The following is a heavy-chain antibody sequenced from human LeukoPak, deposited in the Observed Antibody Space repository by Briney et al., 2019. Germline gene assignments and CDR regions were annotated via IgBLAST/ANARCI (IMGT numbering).Heavy chain of an antibody. D-gene: IGHD3-3*01. CDR3: ATHSDRSYYDFWSGSNFDY. V-gene: IGHV3-66*02. Sequence: HTGGSLRLSCAASGFTVSSNYMSWVRQAPGKGLEWVSVIYSGGSTYYADSVKGRFTISRDNSKNTLYLQMNSLRAEDTAVYYCATHSDRSYYDFWSGSNFDYWGQGTLVTVSS. CDR2: IYSGGST. CDR1: GFTVSSNY. J-gene: IGHJ4*02.